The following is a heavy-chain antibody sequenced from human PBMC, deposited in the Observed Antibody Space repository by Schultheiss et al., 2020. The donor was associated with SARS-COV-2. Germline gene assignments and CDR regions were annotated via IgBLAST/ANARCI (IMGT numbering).Heavy chain of an antibody. CDR3: ARAIVVVTAIPNWFDP. D-gene: IGHD2-21*02. J-gene: IGHJ5*02. CDR1: CGSISSSNW. CDR2: IYHSGST. V-gene: IGHV4-4*02. Sequence: SETLSLTCAVSCGSISSSNWWSWVRQPPGKGLEWIGEIYHSGSTNYNPSLKSRVTISVDKSKNQFSLKLSSVTAADTAVYYCARAIVVVTAIPNWFDPWGQGTLVTVSS.